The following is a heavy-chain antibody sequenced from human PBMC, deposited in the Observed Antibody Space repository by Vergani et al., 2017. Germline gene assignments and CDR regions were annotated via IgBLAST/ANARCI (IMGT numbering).Heavy chain of an antibody. V-gene: IGHV1-2*02. Sequence: QVQLVQSGAEVKKPGASVKVSCKASGYTFTGYYMHWVRQAPGQGLEWMGWINPNSGGTNYAQKFQGRVTMTRDTSISTAYMELSRLRSDDTAVYYCARNYCSSTSCDGCCDYYYYGMDVWGQGTTVTVSS. CDR2: INPNSGGT. D-gene: IGHD2-2*01. CDR1: GYTFTGYY. J-gene: IGHJ6*02. CDR3: ARNYCSSTSCDGCCDYYYYGMDV.